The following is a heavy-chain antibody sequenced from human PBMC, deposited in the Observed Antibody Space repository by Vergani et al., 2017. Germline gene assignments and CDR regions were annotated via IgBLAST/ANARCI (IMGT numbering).Heavy chain of an antibody. CDR3: ARAFEGYCSSTTCGDAFDI. CDR2: IWYDGSNK. J-gene: IGHJ3*02. V-gene: IGHV3-33*01. CDR1: GFTFSSYA. Sequence: VQLLESGGGLVQPGGSLRVSCAASGFTFSSYAMSWVRQAPGKGLEWVAVIWYDGSNKYYADSVKGRFTISRDNSKNTLYLQMNSLRAEDTAVYYCARAFEGYCSSTTCGDAFDIWGQGTMVTVSS. D-gene: IGHD2-2*01.